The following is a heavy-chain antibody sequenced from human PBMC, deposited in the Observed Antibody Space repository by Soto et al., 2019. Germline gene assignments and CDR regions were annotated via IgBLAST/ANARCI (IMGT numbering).Heavy chain of an antibody. Sequence: QAQLVQSGAEMKKPGASVKVSCKATGYTFSAYTMNWVRQAPGQSLEWMGWINAGSGNTKYSQNFQGRVSITRDTSARTVYMELTVLTSEDTAVYYCARDTETLGPRANDALDIWGQGTMVTVSS. CDR3: ARDTETLGPRANDALDI. CDR2: INAGSGNT. J-gene: IGHJ3*02. CDR1: GYTFSAYT. D-gene: IGHD3-3*02. V-gene: IGHV1-3*01.